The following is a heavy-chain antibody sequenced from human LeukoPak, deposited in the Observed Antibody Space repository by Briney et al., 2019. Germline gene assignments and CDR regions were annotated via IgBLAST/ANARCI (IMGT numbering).Heavy chain of an antibody. CDR3: ARGGYDFWSGYPEYFQH. J-gene: IGHJ1*01. CDR1: GGSFSGYY. V-gene: IGHV4-34*01. D-gene: IGHD3-3*01. Sequence: SETLSLTCAVYGGSFSGYYWSWIRQPPGKGLEWIGEINHSGSTNYNPSLKSRVTISVDTSKNQFSLKLSSVTAADTAVYYCARGGYDFWSGYPEYFQHWGQGTLVTVSS. CDR2: INHSGST.